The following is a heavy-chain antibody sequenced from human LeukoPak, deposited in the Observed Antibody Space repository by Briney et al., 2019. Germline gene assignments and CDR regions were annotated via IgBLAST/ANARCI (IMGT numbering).Heavy chain of an antibody. D-gene: IGHD6-19*01. J-gene: IGHJ4*02. V-gene: IGHV4-39*01. CDR1: GGSLSRSSYY. CDR3: ARPASSGWYPFDY. CDR2: IYYSGST. Sequence: SETLSLTCTVSGGSLSRSSYYWGWIRQPPGKGLEWIGSIYYSGSTYYNPSLKSRVTISTDTSRNQFSLNLSSVTAADMAVYYCARPASSGWYPFDYWGQGTLVTVSS.